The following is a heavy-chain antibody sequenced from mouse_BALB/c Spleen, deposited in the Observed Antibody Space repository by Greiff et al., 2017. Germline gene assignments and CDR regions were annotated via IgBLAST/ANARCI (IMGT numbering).Heavy chain of an antibody. D-gene: IGHD2-12*01. J-gene: IGHJ4*01. CDR1: GYTFTNYW. CDR3: SRRSYDSYAMDY. V-gene: IGHV1-63*02. CDR2: IYPGGGYT. Sequence: QVQLQQSGAELVRPGTSVKISCKASGYTFTNYWLGWVKPRPGHGLEWIGDIYPGGGYTNYNEKFKGKATLTADTSSSSAYMQLSSRTSEDSAVFVCSRRSYDSYAMDYWGQGTSATVSS.